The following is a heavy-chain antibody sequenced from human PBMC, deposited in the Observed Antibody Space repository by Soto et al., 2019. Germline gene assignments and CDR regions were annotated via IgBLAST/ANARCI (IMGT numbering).Heavy chain of an antibody. Sequence: QLQLQESGPGLVKPSETLSLTCTVSGGSISSSSYYWGWIRQPPGKGLEWIGSIYYSGSTYYNPSLKSRVTISVDTSKNQFSLKLSSVTAADTAVYYCATTLMSLDYYDSSGYFDYWGQGTLVTVSS. CDR1: GGSISSSSYY. D-gene: IGHD3-22*01. J-gene: IGHJ4*02. V-gene: IGHV4-39*01. CDR2: IYYSGST. CDR3: ATTLMSLDYYDSSGYFDY.